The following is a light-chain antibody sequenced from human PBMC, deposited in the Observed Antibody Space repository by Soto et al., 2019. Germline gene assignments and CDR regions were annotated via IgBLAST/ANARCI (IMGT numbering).Light chain of an antibody. V-gene: IGKV1-39*01. CDR3: QHNNITPYT. CDR2: ASF. CDR1: HSIINF. Sequence: DIQMTQSPSLSVSVGDKVTITCRASHSIINFLNWYQQKPWKDPKLLIYASFNFQSVVPSRFSGSGSGRDFTLTISSLQPEDFASYYCQHNNITPYTFGQGTKLEIK. J-gene: IGKJ2*01.